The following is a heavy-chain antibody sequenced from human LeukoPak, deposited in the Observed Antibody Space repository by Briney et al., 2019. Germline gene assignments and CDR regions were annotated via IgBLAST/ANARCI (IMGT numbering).Heavy chain of an antibody. J-gene: IGHJ3*02. CDR1: GGSFSFYY. V-gene: IGHV4-34*01. D-gene: IGHD2-15*01. CDR2: ISQSGST. Sequence: SETLSLTCGVSGGSFSFYYWSWIRQPPGKGLEWIGEISQSGSTNYNPSLKSRVTISVDTSKNQFSLKLSSVTAADTAVYYCARMGSGRFAFDIWGQGTMVTVSS. CDR3: ARMGSGRFAFDI.